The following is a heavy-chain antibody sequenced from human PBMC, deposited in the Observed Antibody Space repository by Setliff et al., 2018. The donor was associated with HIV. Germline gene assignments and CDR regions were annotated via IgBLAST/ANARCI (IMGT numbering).Heavy chain of an antibody. CDR1: GFTFNTYN. V-gene: IGHV3-23*01. J-gene: IGHJ3*02. D-gene: IGHD3-16*01. Sequence: GGSLRLSCAASGFTFNTYNMNWVRQTPGKGLEWVSAISGSGANTYYADSVKGRFTISRDNSKNTLYLQMNSLRAEDTAVYYCAKFFLFGIDVFDIWGQGTMVTVSS. CDR3: AKFFLFGIDVFDI. CDR2: ISGSGANT.